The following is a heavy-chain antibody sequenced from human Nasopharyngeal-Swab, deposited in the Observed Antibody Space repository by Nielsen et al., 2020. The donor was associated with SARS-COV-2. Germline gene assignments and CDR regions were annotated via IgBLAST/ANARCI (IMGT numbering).Heavy chain of an antibody. CDR2: ISSSSSDI. CDR1: GFRDYS. V-gene: IGHV3-21*01. D-gene: IGHD3-22*01. J-gene: IGHJ4*02. Sequence: GESLKISCVDSGFRDYSMNWVRQAPGKGLEWVSSISSSSSDIYYADSVKGRFTISRDSAKNSLYLQMNNLRAEDTAVYYCARDRSGYYDFDYWGQGTLVTVSS. CDR3: ARDRSGYYDFDY.